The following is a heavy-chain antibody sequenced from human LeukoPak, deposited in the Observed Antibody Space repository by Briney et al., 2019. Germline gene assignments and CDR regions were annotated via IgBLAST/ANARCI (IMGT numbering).Heavy chain of an antibody. Sequence: GGSLRLSCAASGFTFHDYAMHWVRQVPGKGLEWVSLISRDGYSSYYADSVKGRFTISRDNSKNSLYLQMSSLRTEDTALYYCAKVPCSGGSCYSGDYWGQGTLVTVSS. V-gene: IGHV3-43*02. J-gene: IGHJ4*02. CDR3: AKVPCSGGSCYSGDY. CDR1: GFTFHDYA. D-gene: IGHD2-15*01. CDR2: ISRDGYSS.